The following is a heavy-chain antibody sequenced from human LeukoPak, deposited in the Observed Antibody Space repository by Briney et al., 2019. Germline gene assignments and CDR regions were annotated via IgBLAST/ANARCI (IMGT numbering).Heavy chain of an antibody. CDR2: IYHSGST. CDR1: GYSISSGYY. CDR3: ARHSPLYYYDSSGYFDY. Sequence: SETLSLTRAVSGYSISSGYYWGWIRQPPRKGLEWIGSIYHSGSTYYNPSLKSRVTISVDTSKNQFSLKLSSVTAADTAVYYCARHSPLYYYDSSGYFDYWGQGTLVTVSS. J-gene: IGHJ4*02. D-gene: IGHD3-22*01. V-gene: IGHV4-38-2*01.